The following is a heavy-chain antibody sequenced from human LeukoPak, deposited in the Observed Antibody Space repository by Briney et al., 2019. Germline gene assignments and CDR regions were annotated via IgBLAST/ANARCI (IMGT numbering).Heavy chain of an antibody. CDR2: IYYSGST. J-gene: IGHJ4*02. CDR1: GDSIRRDNYY. V-gene: IGHV4-39*01. Sequence: SETLSLTCTVSGDSIRRDNYYWGWIRQPPGKGLEWMGSIYYSGSTYYNPSLKSRVSISADPSKSQFSLRLTSVTAADTAVYYCATHPLLDYWGQGSLVTVSS. CDR3: ATHPLLDY. D-gene: IGHD3-16*02.